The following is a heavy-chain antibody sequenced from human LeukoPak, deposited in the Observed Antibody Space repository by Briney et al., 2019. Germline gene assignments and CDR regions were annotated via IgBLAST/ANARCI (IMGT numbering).Heavy chain of an antibody. D-gene: IGHD3-9*01. CDR1: GFTFSSYA. V-gene: IGHV3-23*01. Sequence: GGSLRLSCAASGFTFSSYAMSWVRQAPGKGLEWVSAISGSGGSTYYADSVKGRFTISRDNSKNTLYLQMNSLRAEDTAVYYCAKDPRDWLLSWPIFDIWGQGTMVTVSS. CDR2: ISGSGGST. J-gene: IGHJ3*02. CDR3: AKDPRDWLLSWPIFDI.